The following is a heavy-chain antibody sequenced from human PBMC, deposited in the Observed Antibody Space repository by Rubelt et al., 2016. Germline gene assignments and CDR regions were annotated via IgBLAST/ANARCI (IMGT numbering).Heavy chain of an antibody. CDR3: ARDDYGWYLDY. V-gene: IGHV6-1*01. J-gene: IGHJ4*02. D-gene: IGHD4/OR15-4a*01. Sequence: QVQLQQSGPGLVKPSQTLSLTCAISGDSVSSSSAAWNWIRQSPSRGLEWLGRKYSRSKWYNDLALSVKGRITINPDTSTNQFVRQLNSGTPEDTAVYCCARDDYGWYLDYWGQGNLVTVAA. CDR2: KYSRSKWYN. CDR1: GDSVSSSSAA.